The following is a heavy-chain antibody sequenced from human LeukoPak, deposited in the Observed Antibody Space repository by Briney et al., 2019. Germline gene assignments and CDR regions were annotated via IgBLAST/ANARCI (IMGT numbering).Heavy chain of an antibody. CDR1: GLNFSSYW. V-gene: IGHV3-7*01. CDR2: IKRDGSEK. J-gene: IGHJ4*02. D-gene: IGHD3-10*01. Sequence: GGSLRLSCGVSGLNFSSYWMSWVRQAPGKGLEWVAKIKRDGSEKYYVDSVKGRFTISRDNAKNSLYLQMNSLRAEDTAVYYCAGDKYYYGSGNYYYFDYWGQGTLVTVSS. CDR3: AGDKYYYGSGNYYYFDY.